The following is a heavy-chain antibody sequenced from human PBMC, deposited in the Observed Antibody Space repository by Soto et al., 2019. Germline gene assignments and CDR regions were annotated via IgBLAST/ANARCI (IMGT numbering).Heavy chain of an antibody. D-gene: IGHD6-19*01. CDR1: GGSISSGDCY. Sequence: QVQLQESGPGLVTPSQTLSLTCTVSGGSISSGDCYWSWIRQPPGKGLEWIGYIDLTGRTYYNPSLKSRLAVSVDTSKNQFYLTLISVTAADTAVYFCARFSSLDKDYVVDVWGQGTMVTVSS. J-gene: IGHJ6*02. V-gene: IGHV4-30-4*08. CDR2: IDLTGRT. CDR3: ARFSSLDKDYVVDV.